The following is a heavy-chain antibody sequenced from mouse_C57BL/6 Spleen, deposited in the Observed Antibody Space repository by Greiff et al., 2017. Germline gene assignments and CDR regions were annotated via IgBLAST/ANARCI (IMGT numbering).Heavy chain of an antibody. CDR1: GFSFTSYG. D-gene: IGHD4-1*02. J-gene: IGHJ4*01. CDR2: IWRGGST. V-gene: IGHV2-5*01. CDR3: AKKGQLGRGAMDY. Sequence: VQLQQSGPGLVQPSQSLSITCTVSGFSFTSYGVHWVRQSPGKGLEWLGVIWRGGSTDYNAAFMSRLSITKDNSKSQVFFKMNSLQADDTAIYYCAKKGQLGRGAMDYWCQGTSVTVSS.